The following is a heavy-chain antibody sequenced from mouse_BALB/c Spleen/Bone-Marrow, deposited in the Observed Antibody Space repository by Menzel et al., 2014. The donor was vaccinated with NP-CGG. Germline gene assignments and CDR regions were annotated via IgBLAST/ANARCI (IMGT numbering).Heavy chain of an antibody. CDR3: ARTVDGYYYAMDY. J-gene: IGHJ4*01. D-gene: IGHD2-3*01. Sequence: QVQLQQSGAELMKPGASVKISCKATGYTFSNYWIEWIKQRPGHGLEWIGEILPGSGSSNYNEKLKGKATFTADTSSNADYMHLSLHTSEDSAVYCCARTVDGYYYAMDYWGQGTSVTVSS. V-gene: IGHV1-9*01. CDR2: ILPGSGSS. CDR1: GYTFSNYW.